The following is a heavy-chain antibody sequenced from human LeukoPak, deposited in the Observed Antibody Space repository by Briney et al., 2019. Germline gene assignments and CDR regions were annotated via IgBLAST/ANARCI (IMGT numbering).Heavy chain of an antibody. J-gene: IGHJ4*02. V-gene: IGHV3-64*01. D-gene: IGHD6-13*01. Sequence: GGSLRLSCAASGFTFSSYAMHWVRQAPGKGLEYVSAISSNGGSTYYANSVKGRFTISRDNSKNTLYLQMGSLRAEDMAVHYCARDFMRPAAGRIGGFDYWGQGTLVTVSS. CDR1: GFTFSSYA. CDR3: ARDFMRPAAGRIGGFDY. CDR2: ISSNGGST.